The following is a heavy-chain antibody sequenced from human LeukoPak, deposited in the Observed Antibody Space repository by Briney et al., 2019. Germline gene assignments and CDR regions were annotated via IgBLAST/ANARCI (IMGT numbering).Heavy chain of an antibody. Sequence: PGGSLRLSCEISGFIFINYWMHWVRQVPGKGPVWVSRINPDGTATNYADSVKGRFIISRDNAQNTLSMQMNSLRVEDTAIYYCASSLPGLHVWGQGTTVTVS. CDR1: GFIFINYW. CDR3: ASSLPGLHV. J-gene: IGHJ6*02. V-gene: IGHV3-74*01. CDR2: INPDGTAT.